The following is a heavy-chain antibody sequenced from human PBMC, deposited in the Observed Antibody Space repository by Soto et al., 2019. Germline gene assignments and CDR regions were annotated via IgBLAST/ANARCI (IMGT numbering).Heavy chain of an antibody. V-gene: IGHV3-33*01. D-gene: IGHD6-13*01. CDR2: IWYDGSRT. J-gene: IGHJ4*02. Sequence: QGQLVESGGGVVQPGRSLRLSCVASGFTFNSYGMHWVRQAPGKGLEWVAVIWYDGSRTFYADSVKGRFTISRDNSKNTLYLQMTSLGADDTAVCYCARDLVTSSSGANTPEVWGQGTLVTVSS. CDR1: GFTFNSYG. CDR3: ARDLVTSSSGANTPEV.